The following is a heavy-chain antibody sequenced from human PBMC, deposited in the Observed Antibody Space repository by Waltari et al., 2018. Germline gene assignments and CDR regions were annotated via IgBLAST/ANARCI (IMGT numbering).Heavy chain of an antibody. J-gene: IGHJ4*02. V-gene: IGHV1-24*01. CDR3: ATGGFKWLGSFDY. Sequence: QVQLVQSGAEVTKPGASVNASCKVSGYTLTALSMHLARQAPGKGLEWMGGLYPEDGETIYEQKFQGRVTMTEDTSTDTAYMELSSLRSEDTAVYYCATGGFKWLGSFDYWGQGTLVTVSS. CDR1: GYTLTALS. CDR2: LYPEDGET. D-gene: IGHD6-19*01.